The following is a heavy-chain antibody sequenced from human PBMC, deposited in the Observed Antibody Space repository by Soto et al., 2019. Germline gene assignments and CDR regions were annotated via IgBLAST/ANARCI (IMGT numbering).Heavy chain of an antibody. J-gene: IGHJ3*02. D-gene: IGHD5-12*01. Sequence: GGSLRLSCSASGFIFSSYAMHWVRQAPGKGLEYLSVISNEGEPLWYADSVKGRFTISRDNSKNTLYLQMSGLRVEDTAVYYCVKAGYDVYDSASDIWGQGTMVTVSS. CDR3: VKAGYDVYDSASDI. CDR2: ISNEGEPL. CDR1: GFIFSSYA. V-gene: IGHV3-64D*06.